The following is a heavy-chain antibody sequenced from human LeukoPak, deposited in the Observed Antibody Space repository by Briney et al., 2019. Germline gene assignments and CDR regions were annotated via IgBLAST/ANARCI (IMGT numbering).Heavy chain of an antibody. J-gene: IGHJ4*02. V-gene: IGHV3-21*01. D-gene: IGHD2-2*01. CDR3: ANHFACGSTSCPPFDS. CDR2: ISNDGNYI. Sequence: PGGSLRLSCAASGFAFSSYSMNWVRQAPGKGLEWVSSISNDGNYIYYADSVKGRFTISRDNAKNSLYLQMSSLRVEDTAVYYCANHFACGSTSCPPFDSWGQGTLVTVSS. CDR1: GFAFSSYS.